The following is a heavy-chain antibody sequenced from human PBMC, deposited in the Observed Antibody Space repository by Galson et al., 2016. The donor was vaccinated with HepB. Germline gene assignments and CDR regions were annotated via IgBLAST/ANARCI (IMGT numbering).Heavy chain of an antibody. CDR2: IHYGGNT. CDR3: ARAEYRSGSLYLDY. V-gene: IGHV4-59*01. J-gene: IGHJ4*02. Sequence: EPLSLTCIVSGDSMNNYYWSWVRQPPGKGLEWIGYIHYGGNTNYSPSLRSRVSISIDTSKRQFSLNLSSVTAADAAVYYCARAEYRSGSLYLDYWGQGARVTVSS. D-gene: IGHD6-19*01. CDR1: GDSMNNYY.